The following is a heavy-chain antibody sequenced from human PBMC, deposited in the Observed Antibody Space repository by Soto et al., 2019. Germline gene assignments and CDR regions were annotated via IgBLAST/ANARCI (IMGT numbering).Heavy chain of an antibody. CDR1: GFTFSDHY. CDR2: IRNKANSYTT. Sequence: EVHLVESGGGLVQPEGSLRLSCAASGFTFSDHYMDWVRQAPGKGLEWVGRIRNKANSYTTEYAASVKGRFTISRDDSRNSLYLKMNSLKTEDTAMYYCTRAGILTTPYYFDYWGQGTLVTVSS. V-gene: IGHV3-72*01. J-gene: IGHJ4*02. D-gene: IGHD2-21*01. CDR3: TRAGILTTPYYFDY.